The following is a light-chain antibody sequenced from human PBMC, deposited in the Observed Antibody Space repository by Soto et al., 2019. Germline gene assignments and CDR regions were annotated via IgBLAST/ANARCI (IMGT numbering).Light chain of an antibody. J-gene: IGLJ1*01. Sequence: QSALTQPASVSGSPGQSITISCTGTSSDVGGYNYVSWYQQYPGKAPKLMIYEVSYRPSGVSARFSGSKSGDTASLTISGLQAEDEADYYCSSFTNTITRYAFGTGTKVTVL. CDR2: EVS. CDR1: SSDVGGYNY. V-gene: IGLV2-14*01. CDR3: SSFTNTITRYA.